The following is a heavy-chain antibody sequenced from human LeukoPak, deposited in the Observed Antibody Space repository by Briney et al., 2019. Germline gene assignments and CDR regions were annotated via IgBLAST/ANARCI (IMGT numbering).Heavy chain of an antibody. CDR3: ARDFDAGGTPGDDFDY. V-gene: IGHV3-30*04. D-gene: IGHD4-23*01. CDR1: GFTFSSFA. CDR2: ISFDGRNK. J-gene: IGHJ4*02. Sequence: PGGSLRLSCAASGFTFSSFAMHWVRQAPGKGLEWVAVISFDGRNKYYADSVKGRFTISRDNSKNTLFMQMNSLRAEDTAVYYCARDFDAGGTPGDDFDYWGRGTLVTVSS.